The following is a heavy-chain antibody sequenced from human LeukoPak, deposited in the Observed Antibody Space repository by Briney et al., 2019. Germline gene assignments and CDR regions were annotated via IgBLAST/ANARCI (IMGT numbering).Heavy chain of an antibody. CDR2: ISAYNGNT. CDR1: GYTFTSYG. D-gene: IGHD6-13*01. J-gene: IGHJ4*02. CDR3: ARGIAAAGLPRTRYYFDY. Sequence: ASVKVSCKASGYTFTSYGISWVRQAPGQGLEWMGWISAYNGNTNYAQKLQGRVTMTTDTSTSTAYMELRSLRSDDTAVYYCARGIAAAGLPRTRYYFDYWGQGTLVTVSS. V-gene: IGHV1-18*01.